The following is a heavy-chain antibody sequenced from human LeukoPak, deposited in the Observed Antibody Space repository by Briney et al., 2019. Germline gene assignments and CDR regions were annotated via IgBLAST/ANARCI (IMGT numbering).Heavy chain of an antibody. Sequence: GGSQRLSCAASGFTFSDYWVHWVRQVPGKGLVWVSRIKGDGSETNYADSVKGRFTISRDNAKNTLFLQMNSLRVEDTAVYYCVRGQIGVSVIVHWGQGTLVTVSS. V-gene: IGHV3-74*01. CDR3: VRGQIGVSVIVH. CDR2: IKGDGSET. CDR1: GFTFSDYW. J-gene: IGHJ5*02. D-gene: IGHD3-22*01.